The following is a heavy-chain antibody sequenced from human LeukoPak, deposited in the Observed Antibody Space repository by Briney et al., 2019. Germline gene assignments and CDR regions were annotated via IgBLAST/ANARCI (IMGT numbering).Heavy chain of an antibody. CDR3: ARDPEDLVLGVHYFDY. Sequence: GGSLRLSCVVSGITFSSYAMSWVRQAPGKGPEWLSGISSSGATTYHADAVRGRFIISRDNSKNTLYLQMNSLRAEDTAVYYCARDPEDLVLGVHYFDYWGQGTLVAVSS. V-gene: IGHV3-23*01. D-gene: IGHD1-1*01. J-gene: IGHJ4*02. CDR2: ISSSGATT. CDR1: GITFSSYA.